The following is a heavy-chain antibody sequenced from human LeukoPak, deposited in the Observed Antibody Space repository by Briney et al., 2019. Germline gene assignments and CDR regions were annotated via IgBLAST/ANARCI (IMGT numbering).Heavy chain of an antibody. CDR1: GFTFSSYS. Sequence: GGSLRLSCAASGFTFSSYSMNWVRQAPGKGLEWVSYISSSSSTIYYADSVKGRFTISRDNAKNSLYLQMNSLRAEDTAVYYCAKDHVGAPSPRFQHWGQGTLVTVPS. J-gene: IGHJ1*01. D-gene: IGHD1-26*01. V-gene: IGHV3-48*04. CDR3: AKDHVGAPSPRFQH. CDR2: ISSSSSTI.